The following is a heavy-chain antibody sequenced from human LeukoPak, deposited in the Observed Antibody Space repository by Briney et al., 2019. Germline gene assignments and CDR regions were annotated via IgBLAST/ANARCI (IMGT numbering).Heavy chain of an antibody. Sequence: GGSLRLSCAASGFTFSSYSMNWVRQAPGKGLEWVSSISSSSSYIYYADSVKGRFTISRDNAKNSLYLQMNSLGAEDTAVYYCARGLSYYDILTGYYKPYDYWGQGALVTVSS. CDR2: ISSSSSYI. CDR3: ARGLSYYDILTGYYKPYDY. CDR1: GFTFSSYS. J-gene: IGHJ4*02. D-gene: IGHD3-9*01. V-gene: IGHV3-21*01.